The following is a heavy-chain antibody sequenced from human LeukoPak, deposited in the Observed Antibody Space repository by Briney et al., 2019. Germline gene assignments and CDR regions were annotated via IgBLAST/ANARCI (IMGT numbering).Heavy chain of an antibody. D-gene: IGHD2-2*01. Sequence: GASVKVSCKASGYTFTSYGISWVRQAPGQGLEWMGWISAYNGNTNYAQKLQGRVTMTTDTSTSTAYMELRSLRSDDTAVYYCARAFSGVVPAPTGAYYYYYYVDVWGKGTTVTVSS. CDR1: GYTFTSYG. V-gene: IGHV1-18*01. CDR3: ARAFSGVVPAPTGAYYYYYYVDV. CDR2: ISAYNGNT. J-gene: IGHJ6*03.